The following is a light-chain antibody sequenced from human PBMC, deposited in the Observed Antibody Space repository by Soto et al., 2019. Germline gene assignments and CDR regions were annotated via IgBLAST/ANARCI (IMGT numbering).Light chain of an antibody. V-gene: IGKV1-5*01. J-gene: IGKJ1*01. CDR2: DAS. CDR3: QQYNTYSRT. Sequence: DIQITQSPSTLSASVGDRVTITCRASQSISSWLAWYQQKPGKAPKVLIYDASSLESGVPSRFSGSGSGTEFTLTISSXQPDDFATYYCQQYNTYSRTFGQGTKVDIK. CDR1: QSISSW.